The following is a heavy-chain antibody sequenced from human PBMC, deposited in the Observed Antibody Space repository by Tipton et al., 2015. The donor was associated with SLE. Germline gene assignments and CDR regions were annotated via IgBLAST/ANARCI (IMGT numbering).Heavy chain of an antibody. CDR3: ARDPDPYCSGPTCRLLQAFDF. D-gene: IGHD2-15*01. J-gene: IGHJ3*01. CDR2: IYSSGIT. CDR1: GGSISTYW. Sequence: TLSLTCTVSGGSISTYWWSWIRPPAGKGLEWIGRIYSSGITNYNPSLKSRVAMSVDASKNQFSLRLTSVTAADTAVYYCARDPDPYCSGPTCRLLQAFDFWGRGTMITVSS. V-gene: IGHV4-4*07.